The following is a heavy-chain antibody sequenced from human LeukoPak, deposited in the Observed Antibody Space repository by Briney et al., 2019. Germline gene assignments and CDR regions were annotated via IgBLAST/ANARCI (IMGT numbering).Heavy chain of an antibody. CDR1: GYTFTSYG. D-gene: IGHD2-8*01. J-gene: IGHJ6*03. Sequence: ASVKVSFKASGYTFTSYGISWVRQAPGQGLEWMGWISAYNGNTNYSQKLQGRVTITTDTSTSTAYMELRSMRSDDTAVYYCARVMGGYYYYMDVWGKGTTVTVSS. CDR3: ARVMGGYYYYMDV. CDR2: ISAYNGNT. V-gene: IGHV1-18*01.